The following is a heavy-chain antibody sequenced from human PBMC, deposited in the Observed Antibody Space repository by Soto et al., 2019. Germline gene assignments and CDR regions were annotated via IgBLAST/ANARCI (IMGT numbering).Heavy chain of an antibody. CDR3: AKDCLGPYSSSWYYFDY. CDR2: ISGSGGST. V-gene: IGHV3-23*01. J-gene: IGHJ4*02. D-gene: IGHD6-13*01. Sequence: HPGGSLRLSCAASGFTFSSYAMSWVRQAPGKGLEWVSAISGSGGSTYYADSVKGRFTISRDNSKNTLYLQMNSLRAEDTAVYYCAKDCLGPYSSSWYYFDYWGQGTLVTVSS. CDR1: GFTFSSYA.